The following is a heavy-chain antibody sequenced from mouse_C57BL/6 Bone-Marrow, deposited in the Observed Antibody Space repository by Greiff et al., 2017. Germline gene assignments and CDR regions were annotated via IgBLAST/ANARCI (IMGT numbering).Heavy chain of an antibody. CDR3: AREGNYGSSYDWYFDV. CDR1: GYTFTDYY. D-gene: IGHD1-1*01. CDR2: IGPGSGST. J-gene: IGHJ1*03. Sequence: VQLQQSGAELVKPGASVKISCKASGYTFTDYYINWVKQRPGQGLEWIGKIGPGSGSTYYNEKFKGKATLTADKSSSTAYMQLSSLTSGASAVYFCAREGNYGSSYDWYFDVWGTGTTVTVSS. V-gene: IGHV1-77*01.